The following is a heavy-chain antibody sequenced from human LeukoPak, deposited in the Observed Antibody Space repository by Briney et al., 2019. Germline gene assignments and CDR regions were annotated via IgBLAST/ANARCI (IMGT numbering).Heavy chain of an antibody. CDR2: IYPRDGST. CDR3: ARELLGVAGTYYYYGMDV. D-gene: IGHD6-19*01. CDR1: GYTFTSNY. V-gene: IGHV1-46*01. J-gene: IGHJ6*02. Sequence: ASVKVSCKASGYTFTSNYIHWVRQAPGQGLEWMGMIYPRDGSTSYAQKFQGRVTMTTDTSTSTAYMELRSLRSDDTAVYYCARELLGVAGTYYYYGMDVWGQGTTVTVSS.